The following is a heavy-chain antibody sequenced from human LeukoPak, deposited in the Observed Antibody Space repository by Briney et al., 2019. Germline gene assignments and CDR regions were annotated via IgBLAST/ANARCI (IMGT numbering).Heavy chain of an antibody. CDR2: IYYSGST. CDR1: GGSISSYY. CDR3: ARGDKSGDYGYYFDY. V-gene: IGHV4-59*01. D-gene: IGHD4-17*01. Sequence: PSETLSLTCTVSGGSISSYYWSWIRQPPGKGLEWIGYIYYSGSTNYNPSLKSRVTISVDMSKNQFSLKLSSVTAADTAVYYCARGDKSGDYGYYFDYCGQGTLVTVSS. J-gene: IGHJ4*02.